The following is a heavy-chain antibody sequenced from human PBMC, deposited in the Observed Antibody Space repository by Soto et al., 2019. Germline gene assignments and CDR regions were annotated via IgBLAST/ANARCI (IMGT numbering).Heavy chain of an antibody. CDR1: GFTFSSYA. CDR2: LSGSGGST. V-gene: IGHV3-23*01. Sequence: EVQLLESGGGLVQPGGSLRLSCAASGFTFSSYAMSWVRQAPGKGLEWVSALSGSGGSTYYADSVKGRFTISRDNSKNTLYLQMNSLRAEDTAVYYCAKEAHDSSGYYPYYYYGMDVWGQGTTVTVSS. J-gene: IGHJ6*02. CDR3: AKEAHDSSGYYPYYYYGMDV. D-gene: IGHD3-22*01.